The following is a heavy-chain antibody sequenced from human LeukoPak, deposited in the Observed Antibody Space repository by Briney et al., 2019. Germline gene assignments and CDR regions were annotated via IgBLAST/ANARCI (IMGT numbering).Heavy chain of an antibody. V-gene: IGHV4-59*01. CDR3: ARRSGPLLDS. J-gene: IGHJ4*02. CDR2: IYYSGST. CDR1: GGSITTYY. Sequence: PSESLSLTCAVPGGSITTYYWSWVRQPPGKGLEWIGCIYYSGSTNYRPSLKSRVTISGDTSKNQFSLKLSSVTAADTALYYCARRSGPLLDSWGQGTLVTVSS. D-gene: IGHD3-3*01.